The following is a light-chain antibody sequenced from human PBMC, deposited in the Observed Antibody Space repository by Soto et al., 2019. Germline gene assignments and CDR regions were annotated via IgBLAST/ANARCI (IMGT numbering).Light chain of an antibody. CDR2: LGS. J-gene: IGKJ1*01. Sequence: IVMTQSPLSLPVTLGDPSSISCSSSQSLLHSNGYNYLDWYLQKPGQSPQLLIYLGSNRASGVPDRFSGSGSGTDFTLKISRVEAEDVGVYYCMQALQTPPTVGQGTQVDI. V-gene: IGKV2-28*01. CDR3: MQALQTPPT. CDR1: QSLLHSNGYNY.